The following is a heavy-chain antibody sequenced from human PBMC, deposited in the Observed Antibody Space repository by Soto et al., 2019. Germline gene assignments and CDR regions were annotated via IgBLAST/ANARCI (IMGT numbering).Heavy chain of an antibody. V-gene: IGHV5-51*01. CDR1: GYGFSFYW. CDR2: MYPDDSDI. Sequence: GDSLKISCQSSGYGFSFYWIGLVRPMPGRGLEWMAIMYPDDSDIRYSPSFEAHVTISADKSTSTAFLQWSSLKASDTAMYYCATAYVYDFENSNYYRDAFDIWGQGTLVNVSS. D-gene: IGHD3-22*01. CDR3: ATAYVYDFENSNYYRDAFDI. J-gene: IGHJ3*02.